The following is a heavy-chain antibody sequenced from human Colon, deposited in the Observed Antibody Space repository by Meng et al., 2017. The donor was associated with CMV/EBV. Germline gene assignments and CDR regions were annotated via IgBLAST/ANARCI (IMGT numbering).Heavy chain of an antibody. J-gene: IGHJ4*02. CDR3: AAEYQFLNAPYYEY. CDR1: GRNFNRYG. D-gene: IGHD2-2*01. CDR2: VSHDGDKT. V-gene: IGHV3-30*01. Sequence: GGSLRLSCSASGRNFNRYGVHWVRQAPGKGLEWVATVSHDGDKTYYADSVRGRFAILRDSPKNTVDLQLNSLTTDDTGVYCCAAEYQFLNAPYYEYWGQGALVTVSS.